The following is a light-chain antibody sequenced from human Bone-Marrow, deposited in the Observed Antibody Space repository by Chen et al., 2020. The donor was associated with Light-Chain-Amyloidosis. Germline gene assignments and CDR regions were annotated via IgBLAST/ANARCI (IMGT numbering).Light chain of an antibody. CDR1: QTVGGY. Sequence: EIVLTQYPATPSLSRGERATLSCRASQTVGGYLAWYQQKPGQVPRLLIYDASIRVTGIPARFSGSGSGTDFTLTISSLEPEDFAVYYCQQRSNWPLTFGGGTKVEIK. V-gene: IGKV3-11*01. J-gene: IGKJ4*01. CDR3: QQRSNWPLT. CDR2: DAS.